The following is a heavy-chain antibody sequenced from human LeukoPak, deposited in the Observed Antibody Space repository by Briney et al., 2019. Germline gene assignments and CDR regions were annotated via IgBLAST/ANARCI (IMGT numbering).Heavy chain of an antibody. D-gene: IGHD6-6*01. V-gene: IGHV3-30*03. CDR1: GFSFTSYN. CDR2: ISYDGNIK. CDR3: ARDKGTSYLSSFDY. J-gene: IGHJ4*02. Sequence: GGSLRLSCAASGFSFTSYNFHWVRQAPGKGLKWLGFISYDGNIKYEDSVKGRFTISRDNSKNTLYLQMNSLRAADTAVYYCARDKGTSYLSSFDYWGQGTLVTVSS.